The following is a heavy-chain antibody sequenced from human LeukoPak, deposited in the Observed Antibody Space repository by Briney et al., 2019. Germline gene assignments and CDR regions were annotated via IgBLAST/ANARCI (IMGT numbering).Heavy chain of an antibody. CDR2: IIPMFGTA. J-gene: IGHJ4*02. CDR3: ARDSSGYSQDY. Sequence: ASVKVSCKASGGTFSRYAISWVRQAPGQGLEWMGGIIPMFGTANYAQKFQGRVTITADKSTSTAYMELSNLRSEDTAVCYCARDSSGYSQDYWGQGTLVTVSS. D-gene: IGHD3-22*01. V-gene: IGHV1-69*06. CDR1: GGTFSRYA.